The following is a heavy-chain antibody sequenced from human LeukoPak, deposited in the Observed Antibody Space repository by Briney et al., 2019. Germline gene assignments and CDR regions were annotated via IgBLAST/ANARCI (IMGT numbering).Heavy chain of an antibody. V-gene: IGHV4-59*11. J-gene: IGHJ4*02. CDR2: IYYSGST. Sequence: PSETLSLTCTVSGGSISSHYWSWIRQPPGKGLEWIGYIYYSGSTNYNPSLKSRVTISVDTSKNQFPLKLSSVTAADTAVYYCARGITYYYDSSGYNYFDYWGQGTLVTVSS. CDR3: ARGITYYYDSSGYNYFDY. CDR1: GGSISSHY. D-gene: IGHD3-22*01.